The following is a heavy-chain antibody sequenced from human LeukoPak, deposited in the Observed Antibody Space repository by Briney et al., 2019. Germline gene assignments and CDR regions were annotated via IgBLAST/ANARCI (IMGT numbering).Heavy chain of an antibody. J-gene: IGHJ3*01. CDR1: AFTFSDYS. CDR3: AREDDSWGPNNLDL. Sequence: GGSLRLSCAASAFTFSDYSMNWVRQAPGKGVEWISYIDTSSSTMYYADSVMGRFTISRDNAKESLYLQMNSLRDEDTAVYYCAREDDSWGPNNLDLWGQGTMVTVSS. D-gene: IGHD7-27*01. CDR2: IDTSSSTM. V-gene: IGHV3-48*02.